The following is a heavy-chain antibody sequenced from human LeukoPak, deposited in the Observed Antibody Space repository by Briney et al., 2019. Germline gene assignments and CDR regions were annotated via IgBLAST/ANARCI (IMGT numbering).Heavy chain of an antibody. D-gene: IGHD6-13*01. CDR2: ISYDGSNK. V-gene: IGHV3-30*18. J-gene: IGHJ6*02. CDR3: AKDLYSSSWYYYYYYGMDV. CDR1: GFTFSSYG. Sequence: GGSLRLSCAASGFTFSSYGMHWVRQAPGKGLEWVAVISYDGSNKYYADSAKGRFTISRDNSKNTLYLQMNSLRAEDTAVYYCAKDLYSSSWYYYYYYGMDVWGQGTTVTVSS.